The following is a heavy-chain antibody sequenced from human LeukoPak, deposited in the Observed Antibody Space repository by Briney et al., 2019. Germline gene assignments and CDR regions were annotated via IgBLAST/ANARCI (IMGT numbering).Heavy chain of an antibody. CDR2: IYYSGST. J-gene: IGHJ4*02. V-gene: IGHV4-39*01. Sequence: SETLSLTCTVSGGSISSSDYYWGWIRQPPGKGLEWIGSIYYSGSTYYNPSLKSRVTISVDTSKNHFSLKLSSVTAADTSLYYCARQGGRGYSYGDEEPPFDYWGQGTLVTVSS. CDR3: ARQGGRGYSYGDEEPPFDY. D-gene: IGHD5-18*01. CDR1: GGSISSSDYY.